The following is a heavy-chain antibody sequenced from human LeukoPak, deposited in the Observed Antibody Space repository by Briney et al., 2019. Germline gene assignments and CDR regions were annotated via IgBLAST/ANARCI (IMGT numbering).Heavy chain of an antibody. CDR2: FDPEDGET. D-gene: IGHD3-16*02. CDR1: GYTLTELS. Sequence: ASVKVSCKVSGYTLTELSMHWVRQAPGKGLEWMGGFDPEDGETIYAQKFQGRVTMTEDTSTDTAYMELSSLRSEDTAVYYCATEVGRLGELSSFDYWGQGTLVTVSS. V-gene: IGHV1-24*01. CDR3: ATEVGRLGELSSFDY. J-gene: IGHJ4*02.